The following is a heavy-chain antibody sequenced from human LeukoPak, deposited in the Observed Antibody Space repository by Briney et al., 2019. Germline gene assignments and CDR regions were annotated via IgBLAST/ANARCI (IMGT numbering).Heavy chain of an antibody. CDR1: GFTFSSYG. Sequence: GGSLRLSCAASGFTFSSYGMYWVRQAPGKGLEWVAVISDDGHNKYYADSVRGRFTISRDNSKNTLFLQMNSLRAEDTAVYSCAKVRSMNSYGSGSPFDYWGQGTLVTVSS. V-gene: IGHV3-30*18. CDR2: ISDDGHNK. J-gene: IGHJ4*02. D-gene: IGHD3-10*01. CDR3: AKVRSMNSYGSGSPFDY.